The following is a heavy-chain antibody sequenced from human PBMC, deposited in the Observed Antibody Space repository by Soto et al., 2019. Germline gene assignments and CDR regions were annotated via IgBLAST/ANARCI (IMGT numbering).Heavy chain of an antibody. CDR1: GFTFSHSG. V-gene: IGHV1-58*01. CDR2: IVVGSGNT. D-gene: IGHD6-13*01. J-gene: IGHJ4*02. Sequence: QMQLVQSGPEVKKLGTSVKVSCKASGFTFSHSGVQGVRQARGQRLEWIGWIVVGSGNTNYAQKFQERVTITRYKSTSTAYMELRSLRSEDTAVYYCAADDGYGSSWSYWGQGTLVTVSS. CDR3: AADDGYGSSWSY.